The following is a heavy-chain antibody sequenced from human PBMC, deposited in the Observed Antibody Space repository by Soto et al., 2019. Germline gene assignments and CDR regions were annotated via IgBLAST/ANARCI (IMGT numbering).Heavy chain of an antibody. V-gene: IGHV3-66*01. CDR1: GFTVSSNY. J-gene: IGHJ6*03. CDR2: IYSGGST. CDR3: ARDRKTIGTTPFWSGYYHSDYYYYYYMDV. D-gene: IGHD3-3*01. Sequence: EVQLVESGGGLVQPGGSLRLSCAASGFTVSSNYMSWVRQAPGKGLEWVSVIYSGGSTYYADSVKGRFTISRDNSKNTLYLQMNSLRAEDTAVYYCARDRKTIGTTPFWSGYYHSDYYYYYYMDVWGKGTTVTVSS.